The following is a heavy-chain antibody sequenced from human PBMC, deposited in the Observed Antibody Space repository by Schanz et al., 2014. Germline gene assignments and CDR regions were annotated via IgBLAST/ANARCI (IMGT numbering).Heavy chain of an antibody. CDR3: ARGRRGDCRRTSCTYYFDY. Sequence: EVQLLESGGGLVQPGGSLRLSCEASGFTFSSFAMSWVRQAPGKGLEWVSGIGPASDPYYAGSVKGRFTISRENGKNSLYLQMNSLRAGDTAVYYCARGRRGDCRRTSCTYYFDYWGQGTLVTVSS. CDR2: IGPASDP. J-gene: IGHJ4*02. CDR1: GFTFSSFA. V-gene: IGHV3-13*04. D-gene: IGHD2-2*01.